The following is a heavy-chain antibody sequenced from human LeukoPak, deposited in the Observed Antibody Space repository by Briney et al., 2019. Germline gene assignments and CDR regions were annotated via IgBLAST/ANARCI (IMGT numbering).Heavy chain of an antibody. D-gene: IGHD5-24*01. V-gene: IGHV4-59*01. CDR1: GRSISSYY. Sequence: SETLSLTRTVSGRSISSYYWSWIRQPPGKGLEWIGYIYYSGSTNYNPSLKSRVTISVDTSKNQFSLKLSSVTAADTAVYYCARVGNGYNHFDYWGQGTLVTVSS. CDR2: IYYSGST. J-gene: IGHJ4*02. CDR3: ARVGNGYNHFDY.